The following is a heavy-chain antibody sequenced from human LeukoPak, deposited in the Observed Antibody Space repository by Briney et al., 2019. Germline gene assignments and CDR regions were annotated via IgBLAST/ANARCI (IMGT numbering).Heavy chain of an antibody. CDR3: TPWEVVPAATGVY. CDR2: IRSKVHSYAT. Sequence: GGSLRLSCAASGFTFGGSAMHWVRQASGKGLEWVGRIRSKVHSYATAYAASVKGRFTISRDDSKNTAHLQMNSLKTEDTAVYYCTPWEVVPAATGVYWGQGTLVTVSS. J-gene: IGHJ4*02. V-gene: IGHV3-73*01. D-gene: IGHD2-2*01. CDR1: GFTFGGSA.